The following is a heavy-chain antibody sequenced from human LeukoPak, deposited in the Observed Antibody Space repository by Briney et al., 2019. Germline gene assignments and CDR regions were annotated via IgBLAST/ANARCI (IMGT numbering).Heavy chain of an antibody. CDR1: GYTFASYG. V-gene: IGHV1-18*01. J-gene: IGHJ6*02. CDR3: AREYRTIFGVVNWYYGMDV. D-gene: IGHD3-3*01. CDR2: ISAYNGNT. Sequence: ASVKVSCTASGYTFASYGISWVRQAPGQGLEWMGWISAYNGNTNYAQKLQGRVTMTTDTSTSTAYMELRSLRSDDTAVYYCAREYRTIFGVVNWYYGMDVWGQGTTVTVSS.